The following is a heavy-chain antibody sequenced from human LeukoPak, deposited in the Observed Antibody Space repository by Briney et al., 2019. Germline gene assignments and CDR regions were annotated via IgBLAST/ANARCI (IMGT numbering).Heavy chain of an antibody. Sequence: PSETLSLTCTVSGASISSSPYYWGWIRQPPGKGLEWIGSIDNSGTTHYNPSLKSRVIITVDISKNQFSLELNSVTAADTAVYYCARLYRDGSYCYYYMDVWGKGTTVTVS. D-gene: IGHD2-2*02. CDR3: ARLYRDGSYCYYYMDV. CDR1: GASISSSPYY. J-gene: IGHJ6*03. V-gene: IGHV4-39*01. CDR2: IDNSGTT.